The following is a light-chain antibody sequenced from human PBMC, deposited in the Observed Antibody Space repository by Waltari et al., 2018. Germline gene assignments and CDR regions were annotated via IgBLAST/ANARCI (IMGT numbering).Light chain of an antibody. CDR3: QHYNNWPWT. Sequence: EIVMTQSPATLSVSPGERATLSCRASQSVNSNLVWYQQKPGQAPRLLIYDASTRAAGIPARFSGSGSGTEFTLTVSSLQSEDFALYYCQHYNNWPWTFGQGTTEEIK. CDR1: QSVNSN. J-gene: IGKJ1*01. V-gene: IGKV3-15*01. CDR2: DAS.